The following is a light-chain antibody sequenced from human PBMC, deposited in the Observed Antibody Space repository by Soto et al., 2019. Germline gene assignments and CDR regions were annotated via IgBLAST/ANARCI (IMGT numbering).Light chain of an antibody. J-gene: IGLJ2*01. CDR2: EVN. V-gene: IGLV2-14*01. Sequence: QSALTQPASVSGSPGQSITISCTGTSSDVGGYNSVSWYQHHPGKAPKLMIYEVNNRPSGLSNRFSGSKSGNTASLTISALQAEDEADYYCSSYSSSSTLVFGGGTKLTVL. CDR1: SSDVGGYNS. CDR3: SSYSSSSTLV.